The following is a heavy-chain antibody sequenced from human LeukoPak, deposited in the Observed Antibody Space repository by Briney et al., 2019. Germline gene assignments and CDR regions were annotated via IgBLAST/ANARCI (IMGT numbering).Heavy chain of an antibody. V-gene: IGHV4-34*01. D-gene: IGHD2-2*01. Sequence: PSETLSLTCAVYGGSFSGYYWSWIRQPPGKGLEWIGEINHSGSTNYNPSLKSRVTMSVDTSKNQFSLKVSSVTAADTAVYYCARQTRYCSSTTCSDLHYYYNYYIDVWGKGTTVTISS. CDR2: INHSGST. CDR1: GGSFSGYY. CDR3: ARQTRYCSSTTCSDLHYYYNYYIDV. J-gene: IGHJ6*03.